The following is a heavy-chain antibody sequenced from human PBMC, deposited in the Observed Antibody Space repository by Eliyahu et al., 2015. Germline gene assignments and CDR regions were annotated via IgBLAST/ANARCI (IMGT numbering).Heavy chain of an antibody. D-gene: IGHD4-11*01. CDR2: IIPLFGTA. Sequence: QVQLVQSGTEVKKPGSSVKVSCKASGGTFSNYAINWVRQAPGQGLEWMGGIIPLFGTANYAQKFQGRVTITADESTRTTYMELSSLRSEDTAVYYCAREYGETSDSYYYYWGQGTLVTVSS. CDR1: GGTFSNYA. J-gene: IGHJ4*02. CDR3: AREYGETSDSYYYY. V-gene: IGHV1-69*01.